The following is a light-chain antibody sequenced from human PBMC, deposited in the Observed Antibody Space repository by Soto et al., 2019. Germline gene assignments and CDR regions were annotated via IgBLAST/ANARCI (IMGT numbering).Light chain of an antibody. J-gene: IGKJ1*01. V-gene: IGKV1-12*01. CDR1: QDINSR. CDR2: AAS. Sequence: DIQMTQSPSSVSASVGDTVTITCRASQDINSRLAWFQQKPGRAPKYLIQAASILQSGFPSRFAGSGSGTDFTPIINTLQPEDFATYYCLQVKSFPRTFGQGTKVDIK. CDR3: LQVKSFPRT.